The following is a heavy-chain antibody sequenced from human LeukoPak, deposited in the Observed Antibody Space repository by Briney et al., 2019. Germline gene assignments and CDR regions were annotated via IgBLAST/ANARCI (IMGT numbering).Heavy chain of an antibody. CDR2: IKSKTDGGTT. Sequence: GGSLRLSCAASRFTFSNAWMSWVRQAPGKGLEWVGRIKSKTDGGTTDYAAPVKGRFTISRDDSKNTLYLQMNSLKTEDTAVYYCTTGGQQTPYYYGMDVWGQGTTVTVSS. CDR1: RFTFSNAW. CDR3: TTGGQQTPYYYGMDV. D-gene: IGHD6-13*01. J-gene: IGHJ6*02. V-gene: IGHV3-15*01.